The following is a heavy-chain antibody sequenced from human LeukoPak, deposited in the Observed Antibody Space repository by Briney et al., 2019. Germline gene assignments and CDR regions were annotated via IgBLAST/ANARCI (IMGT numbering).Heavy chain of an antibody. D-gene: IGHD4-23*01. CDR3: ARVGYGGNYYYYYYMDV. CDR1: GYTFTSYG. Sequence: ASVKVSCKASGYTFTSYGISWVRQAPGQGLEWVGGISAYNGNTNYAQKLQGRVTMTTDTSTSTAYMELRSLGSDDTAVYYCARVGYGGNYYYYYYMDVWGKGTTVTVSS. V-gene: IGHV1-18*01. CDR2: ISAYNGNT. J-gene: IGHJ6*03.